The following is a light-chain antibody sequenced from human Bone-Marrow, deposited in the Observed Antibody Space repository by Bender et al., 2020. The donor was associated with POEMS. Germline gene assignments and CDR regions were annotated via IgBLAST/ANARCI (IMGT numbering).Light chain of an antibody. CDR3: CSFAGSSPFAYV. CDR1: SSDVGGYDY. Sequence: QSALTQPRSVSGSPGQSVTISCTGTSSDVGGYDYVSWYQQHTGKAPKLMIYYVTNRPSGVSNRFSGSKSGNTASLTISGLQAEDEADYYCCSFAGSSPFAYVFGTGTRVTVL. J-gene: IGLJ1*01. V-gene: IGLV2-11*01. CDR2: YVT.